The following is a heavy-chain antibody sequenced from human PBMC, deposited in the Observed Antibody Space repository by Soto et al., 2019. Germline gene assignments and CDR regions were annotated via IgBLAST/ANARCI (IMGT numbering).Heavy chain of an antibody. V-gene: IGHV4-39*01. D-gene: IGHD3-22*01. Sequence: QLQLQESGPGLVKPSETLPLTCTVSGGSISSSSYYWGWIRQPPGKGLEWIGSIYYSGSTYYNPSLKSRVTISVDTSKNQFSLKLSSVTAADTAVYYCARHGSGFYVSWFDPWGQGTLVTVSS. J-gene: IGHJ5*02. CDR2: IYYSGST. CDR3: ARHGSGFYVSWFDP. CDR1: GGSISSSSYY.